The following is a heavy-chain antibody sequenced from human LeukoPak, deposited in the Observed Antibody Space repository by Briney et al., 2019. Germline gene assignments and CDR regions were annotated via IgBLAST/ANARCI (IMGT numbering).Heavy chain of an antibody. CDR2: ISAYNGNT. Sequence: ASVKVSCKASGYTFTSYGISWARQAPGQGLEWMGWISAYNGNTNYAQKLQGRVTMTTDTSTSTAYMELRSLRSDDTAVYYCARSHYYDSSGYSGSVDYWGQGTLVTVSS. J-gene: IGHJ4*02. CDR1: GYTFTSYG. D-gene: IGHD3-22*01. V-gene: IGHV1-18*01. CDR3: ARSHYYDSSGYSGSVDY.